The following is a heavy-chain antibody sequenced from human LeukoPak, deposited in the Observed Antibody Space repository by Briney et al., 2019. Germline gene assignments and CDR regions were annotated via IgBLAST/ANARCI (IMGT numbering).Heavy chain of an antibody. CDR3: ARYLSSSPYYLDY. J-gene: IGHJ4*02. CDR1: GGSISSYY. Sequence: SETLSLTCTVSGGSISSYYWSWIRQPPGKGLEWIGYIYYSGSTNYNPSLKSRVTISVDTSKNQFSLKLSSVTAADTAVYYCARYLSSSPYYLDYWGQGTLVTVSS. CDR2: IYYSGST. D-gene: IGHD6-13*01. V-gene: IGHV4-59*01.